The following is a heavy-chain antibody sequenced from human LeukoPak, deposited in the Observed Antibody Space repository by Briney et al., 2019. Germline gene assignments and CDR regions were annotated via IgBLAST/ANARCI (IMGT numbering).Heavy chain of an antibody. CDR1: GGSISSGGYS. V-gene: IGHV4-30-4*07. J-gene: IGHJ3*02. CDR2: IYYSGST. D-gene: IGHD4-11*01. CDR3: AGEGRTTVTTDAFDI. Sequence: PSETLSLTCAVSGGSISSGGYSWSWIRQPPGKGLEWIGYIYYSGSTYYNPSLKSRVTISVDTSKNQFSLKLSSVTAADTAVYYCAGEGRTTVTTDAFDIWGQGTMVTVSS.